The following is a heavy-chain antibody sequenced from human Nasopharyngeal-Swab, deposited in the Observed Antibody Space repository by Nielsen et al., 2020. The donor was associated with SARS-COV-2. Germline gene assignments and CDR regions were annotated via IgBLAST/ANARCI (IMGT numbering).Heavy chain of an antibody. D-gene: IGHD2-15*01. V-gene: IGHV3-73*01. CDR3: TRCGGGCYSGRDY. J-gene: IGHJ4*02. CDR2: VRSKGNNYAT. CDR1: GFTFSDSA. Sequence: GGSLRPSCPASGFTFSDSAIHWVRQASGKGLEWVGRVRSKGNNYATAYSASVKGRFIIFRDDPTNTAYLQMNSLKTEDTAMYYCTRCGGGCYSGRDYWGQGTLVTVSS.